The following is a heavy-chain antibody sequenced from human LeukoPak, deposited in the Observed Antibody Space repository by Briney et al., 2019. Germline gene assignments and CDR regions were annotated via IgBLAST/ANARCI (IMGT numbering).Heavy chain of an antibody. CDR2: ISSSSYI. Sequence: GGSLRLSCAASGFTFSSYGMHWVRQAPGKGLEWVSSISSSSYIYYADSVKGRFTISRDNAKNSLYLQMNSLRAEDTAVYYCARDRQWLAKSPRCYFDYWGQGTLVTVSS. D-gene: IGHD6-19*01. J-gene: IGHJ4*02. CDR3: ARDRQWLAKSPRCYFDY. CDR1: GFTFSSYG. V-gene: IGHV3-21*01.